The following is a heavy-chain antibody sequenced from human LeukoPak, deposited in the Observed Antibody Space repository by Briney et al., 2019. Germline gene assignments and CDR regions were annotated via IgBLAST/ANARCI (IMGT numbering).Heavy chain of an antibody. CDR3: AGRGDSSGYNYIDY. V-gene: IGHV3-11*04. CDR1: GFTFSDYY. CDR2: ISSSGNTI. J-gene: IGHJ4*02. Sequence: GGSLRLSCAASGFTFSDYYMSWIRQAPGKGLEWVSYISSSGNTIYYADSVKGRFTISRDNAKNSLYLQMNSLRAEDTALYHCAGRGDSSGYNYIDYWGQGTLVTVSS. D-gene: IGHD3-22*01.